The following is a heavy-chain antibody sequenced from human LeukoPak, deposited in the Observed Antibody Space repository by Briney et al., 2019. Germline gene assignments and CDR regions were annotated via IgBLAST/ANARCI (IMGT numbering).Heavy chain of an antibody. CDR2: LYDTGST. J-gene: IGHJ4*01. Sequence: SETLSLTCTVSGGSISSDSFSWLRQPAGKGLEWIGRLYDTGSTNYYPSLKSRVTILVDKSKNQFSLQLSTVLAADSAVYYWGRGGYGPGRHYRYWGQGTLVTVSS. CDR1: GGSISSDS. D-gene: IGHD3-10*01. CDR3: GRGGYGPGRHYRY. V-gene: IGHV4-4*07.